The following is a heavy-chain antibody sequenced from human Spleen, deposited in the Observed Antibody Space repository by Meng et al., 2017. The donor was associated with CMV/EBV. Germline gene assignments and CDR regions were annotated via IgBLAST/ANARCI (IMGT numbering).Heavy chain of an antibody. J-gene: IGHJ4*02. Sequence: GGSLRLSCAASGFTFSSFGMNWVRQAPGKGLEWVSYISSSSDTIDYADSVKARFTISRDNSKNSLYLQMNSPRAEDTAVYYCASVSDFWSASLPKYWGQGTLVTVSS. V-gene: IGHV3-48*03. CDR2: ISSSSDTI. CDR3: ASVSDFWSASLPKY. D-gene: IGHD3-3*01. CDR1: GFTFSSFG.